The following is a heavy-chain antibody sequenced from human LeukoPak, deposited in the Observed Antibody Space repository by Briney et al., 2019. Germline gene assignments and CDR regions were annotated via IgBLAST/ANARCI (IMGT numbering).Heavy chain of an antibody. D-gene: IGHD5-24*01. CDR1: GGSISSYY. CDR3: ARAQSNQMATKI. V-gene: IGHV4-59*12. Sequence: SETLSLTCTVSGGSISSYYWSWIRQPPGKGLEWIGYIYYSGSTNYNPSLKSRVTISVDTSKNQFSLKLSSVTAADTAVYYCARAQSNQMATKIWGQGTLVTVSS. J-gene: IGHJ4*02. CDR2: IYYSGST.